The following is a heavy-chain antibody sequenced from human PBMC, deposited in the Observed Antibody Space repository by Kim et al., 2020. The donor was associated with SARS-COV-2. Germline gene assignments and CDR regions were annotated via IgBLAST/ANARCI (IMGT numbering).Heavy chain of an antibody. CDR1: GGSFSGYY. D-gene: IGHD6-19*01. J-gene: IGHJ4*02. V-gene: IGHV4-34*01. CDR3: ARVGPIAVAGGSDY. CDR2: INHSGST. Sequence: SETLSLTCAVYGGSFSGYYWSWIRQPPGTGLEWIGEINHSGSTNYNPSLKSRVTISVDTSKNQFSLKLSSVTAADTAVYYCARVGPIAVAGGSDYWGQGTLVTVSS.